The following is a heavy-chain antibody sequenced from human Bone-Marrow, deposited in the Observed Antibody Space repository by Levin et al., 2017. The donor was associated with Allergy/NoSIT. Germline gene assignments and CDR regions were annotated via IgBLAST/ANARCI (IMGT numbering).Heavy chain of an antibody. CDR3: AKSRGSGSYYNMDY. CDR1: GFTFSSYA. CDR2: ISGSGGNT. Sequence: GESLKISCAASGFTFSSYAMNWVRQAPGKGLEWVSAISGSGGNTFYADSVKGRFTISRDNSQNTLYLHMNSLRAEDTAVYYCAKSRGSGSYYNMDYWGQGTLVTVSS. J-gene: IGHJ4*02. V-gene: IGHV3-23*01. D-gene: IGHD3-10*01.